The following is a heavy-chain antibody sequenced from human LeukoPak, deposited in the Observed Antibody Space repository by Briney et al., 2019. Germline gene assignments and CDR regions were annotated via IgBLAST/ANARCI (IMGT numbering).Heavy chain of an antibody. CDR1: GFTFSSYS. CDR3: ARGRSSSWYAFDYFDC. J-gene: IGHJ4*02. Sequence: PGGSLRLSCAASGFTFSSYSMNWVRQAPGKGLEWVSSISSSSSYIYYADSVKGRFTISRDNAKNSLYLQMNSLRAEDTAVYYCARGRSSSWYAFDYFDCWGQGTLVTVSS. V-gene: IGHV3-21*01. D-gene: IGHD6-13*01. CDR2: ISSSSSYI.